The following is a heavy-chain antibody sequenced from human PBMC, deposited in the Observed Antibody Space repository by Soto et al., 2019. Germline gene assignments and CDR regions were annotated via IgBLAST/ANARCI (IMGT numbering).Heavy chain of an antibody. J-gene: IGHJ6*02. CDR3: ARGLKNYYGSDV. V-gene: IGHV3-74*01. CDR2: INSEGSST. CDR1: GFTFNTNW. Sequence: GGSLRLSCVASGFTFNTNWRHWVRQAPGNVLVWVSRINSEGSSTSCADSVEGRFTSSRDNAKNTVYLQMNSLSGEDTALYYCARGLKNYYGSDVWGQGNTVTVSS.